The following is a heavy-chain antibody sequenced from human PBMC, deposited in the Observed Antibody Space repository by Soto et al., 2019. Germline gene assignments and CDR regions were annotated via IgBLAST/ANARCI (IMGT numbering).Heavy chain of an antibody. CDR3: ARHRARNWFDP. CDR1: GGSISSSSYY. Sequence: QLQLQESGPGLVKPSETLSLTCIVSGGSISSSSYYWGWIRQPPGKGLEWIGSIYYSGRTYYNPSLESRVTISVDPSKNQFSLKLSSVTAADTAVFYCARHRARNWFDPWGQGTLVTVSS. D-gene: IGHD6-6*01. V-gene: IGHV4-39*01. J-gene: IGHJ5*02. CDR2: IYYSGRT.